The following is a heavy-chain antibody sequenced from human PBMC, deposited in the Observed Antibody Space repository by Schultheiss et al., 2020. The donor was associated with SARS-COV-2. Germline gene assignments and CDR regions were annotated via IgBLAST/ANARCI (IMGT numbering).Heavy chain of an antibody. D-gene: IGHD3-10*01. V-gene: IGHV4-59*01. CDR3: ARDGGLGGSGELGP. J-gene: IGHJ5*02. CDR2: IYYSGST. CDR1: GFTFSSYS. Sequence: GSLRLSCAASGFTFSSYSMNWVRQAPGKGLEWIGYIYYSGSTNYNPSLKSRVTISVDTSKNQFSLKLSSVTAADTAVYYCARDGGLGGSGELGPWGQGTLVTVYS.